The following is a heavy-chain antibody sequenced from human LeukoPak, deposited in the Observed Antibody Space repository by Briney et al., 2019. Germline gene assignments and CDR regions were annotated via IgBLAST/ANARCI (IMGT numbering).Heavy chain of an antibody. Sequence: PGGSLRLSCAASGFTFSSYGMHWVRQAPGKGLEWVAFIRYDGSNKYYADSVKGRFTISRDNSKNTLYLQMNSLRAEDTAVCYCAKPGIAARHFDYWGQGTLVTVSS. CDR1: GFTFSSYG. V-gene: IGHV3-30*02. J-gene: IGHJ4*02. CDR3: AKPGIAARHFDY. CDR2: IRYDGSNK. D-gene: IGHD6-6*01.